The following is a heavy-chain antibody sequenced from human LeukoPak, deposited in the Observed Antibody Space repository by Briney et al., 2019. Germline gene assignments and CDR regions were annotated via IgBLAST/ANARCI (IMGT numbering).Heavy chain of an antibody. CDR1: GGSINTYY. CDR3: ARSLWRRSTWYAFDY. Sequence: PSETLSLTCTVSGGSINTYYWSWIRQPPGKGLEWIGCIYNSGSSNYNPSLKSRVTISVDTSKSQFSLRLRSVTAADTAVYYCARSLWRRSTWYAFDYWGQGTLVTVSS. J-gene: IGHJ4*02. D-gene: IGHD6-13*01. CDR2: IYNSGSS. V-gene: IGHV4-59*01.